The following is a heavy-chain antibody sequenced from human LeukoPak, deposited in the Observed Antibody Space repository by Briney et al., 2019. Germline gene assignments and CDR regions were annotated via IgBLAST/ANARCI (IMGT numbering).Heavy chain of an antibody. D-gene: IGHD3-10*01. J-gene: IGHJ5*02. Sequence: QAGGSLRLSCAASGFTFSSYYMSWVRQAPGKGLEWVANIKRDGSEYYYVASVKGLFTISRDNTNNSMYLQMNSLRAEDTDVYYCARVERIGNYYGSPGWFDLWGQGTLVTVSS. CDR2: IKRDGSEY. CDR3: ARVERIGNYYGSPGWFDL. V-gene: IGHV3-7*03. CDR1: GFTFSSYY.